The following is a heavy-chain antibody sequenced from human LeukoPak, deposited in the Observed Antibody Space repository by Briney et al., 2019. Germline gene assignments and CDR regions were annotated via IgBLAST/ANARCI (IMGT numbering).Heavy chain of an antibody. CDR3: ARQIPIYYYGSGSYFDY. D-gene: IGHD3-10*01. V-gene: IGHV3-21*01. Sequence: PGRSLRLSCAASGFTFSSYAMHWVRQAPGKGLEWVSSISSSSSYIYYADSVKGRFTISRDNAKNSLYLQMNSLRAEDTAVYYCARQIPIYYYGSGSYFDYWGQGTLVTVSS. CDR1: GFTFSSYA. J-gene: IGHJ4*02. CDR2: ISSSSSYI.